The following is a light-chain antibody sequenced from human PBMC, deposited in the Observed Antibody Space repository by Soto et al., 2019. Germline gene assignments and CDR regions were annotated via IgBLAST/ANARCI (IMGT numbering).Light chain of an antibody. V-gene: IGLV2-23*02. CDR1: SSDVGSYDR. CDR3: CSSVGGPTWM. J-gene: IGLJ3*02. CDR2: EVN. Sequence: QSSLTQPASVSGSPGQSITISCTGTSSDVGSYDRVSWYQQHPDKAPTLMIYEVNKRPSGVSNRFSGSKSGNTASLTISGLQAEDEADYYCCSSVGGPTWMFGGGTKLTVL.